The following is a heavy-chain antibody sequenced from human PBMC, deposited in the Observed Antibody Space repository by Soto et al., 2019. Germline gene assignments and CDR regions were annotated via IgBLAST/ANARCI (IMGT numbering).Heavy chain of an antibody. D-gene: IGHD2-15*01. CDR1: GFTFSSYA. J-gene: IGHJ5*02. CDR2: IWYDGSNK. V-gene: IGHV3-33*01. Sequence: QVQLVESGGGVVQPGRSLRLSCAASGFTFSSYAMHWVRQAPGKGLEWVAGIWYDGSNKYYADSVKGRFTISRDNSENTLYLQMNSLRAEDTAVYYCARRAEGGCYWFDPWGQGTLVIVSS. CDR3: ARRAEGGCYWFDP.